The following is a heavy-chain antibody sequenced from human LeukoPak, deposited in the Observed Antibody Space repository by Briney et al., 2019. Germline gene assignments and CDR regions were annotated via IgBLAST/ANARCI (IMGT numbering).Heavy chain of an antibody. D-gene: IGHD2-8*01. CDR1: GFPFSDFS. V-gene: IGHV3-23*01. CDR3: AKQSYARSLGE. CDR2: TNSGGTST. J-gene: IGHJ4*02. Sequence: GGSLRLSCATSGFPFSDFSISWVCQAPGKGLEWISTTNSGGTSTYYAESVKGRFTISRDNSKNTLYLQMSSLRVEDTAVYYCAKQSYARSLGEGGPGTLVSVSS.